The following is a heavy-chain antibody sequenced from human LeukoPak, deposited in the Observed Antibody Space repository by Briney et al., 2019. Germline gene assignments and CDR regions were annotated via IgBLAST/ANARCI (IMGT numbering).Heavy chain of an antibody. D-gene: IGHD6-6*01. Sequence: GASVKVSCKASGYTFTGYYMHWVRQAPGQGLEWMGWINPNSGGTNYAQKFQGRVTMTRDTSISTAYMELSRLRSDDTAVYYCARDRIGSSSVVDYWGQGTLVTVPS. CDR1: GYTFTGYY. CDR2: INPNSGGT. V-gene: IGHV1-2*02. J-gene: IGHJ4*02. CDR3: ARDRIGSSSVVDY.